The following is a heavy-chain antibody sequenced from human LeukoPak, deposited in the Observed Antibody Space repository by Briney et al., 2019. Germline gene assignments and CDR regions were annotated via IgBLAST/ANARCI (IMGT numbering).Heavy chain of an antibody. CDR2: IFYSGTT. V-gene: IGHV4-59*12. CDR3: ARGLDDSSGYRQYYFDY. CDR1: GGSISSYY. D-gene: IGHD3-22*01. Sequence: SETLSLTCTVSGGSISSYYWSWIRQPPGKGPEWTGFIFYSGTTNYNPSLKSRVTISVDTSKNQFSLKLSSVTAADTAVYYCARGLDDSSGYRQYYFDYWGQGTLVTVSS. J-gene: IGHJ4*02.